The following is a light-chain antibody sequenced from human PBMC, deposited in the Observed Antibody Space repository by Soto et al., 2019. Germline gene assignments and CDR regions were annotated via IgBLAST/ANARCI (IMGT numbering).Light chain of an antibody. CDR1: TGAVTSGHY. J-gene: IGLJ2*01. Sequence: QAVVTQEPSLTVSPGGTVTLTCGSSTGAVTSGHYPYWFQQKPGQAPRTLIYDTSNKHSWTPARFSGSLLGGKAALTLSGAQPEDEAEYYCLLSYSGAQAVFGGGTKVT. V-gene: IGLV7-46*01. CDR2: DTS. CDR3: LLSYSGAQAV.